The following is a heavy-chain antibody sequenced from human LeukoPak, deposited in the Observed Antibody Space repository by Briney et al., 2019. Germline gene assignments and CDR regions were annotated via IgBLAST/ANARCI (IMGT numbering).Heavy chain of an antibody. D-gene: IGHD3-22*01. Sequence: SGTLSLTCTVSGGSISSYYWSWIRQPPGKGLEWIGYIYNSWGTKYNPSLKSRVTISAVTSKNQFSLKLSSVTAADTAMYYCATLYYYDSSGYDNRFDYWGQGTLVTVSS. J-gene: IGHJ4*02. V-gene: IGHV4-59*08. CDR2: IYNSWGT. CDR1: GGSISSYY. CDR3: ATLYYYDSSGYDNRFDY.